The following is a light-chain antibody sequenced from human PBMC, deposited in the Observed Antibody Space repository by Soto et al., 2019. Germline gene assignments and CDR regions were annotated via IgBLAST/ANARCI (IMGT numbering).Light chain of an antibody. V-gene: IGLV2-14*01. Sequence: QFALTQPASVSGSPGQSITISCTGTSSDVGGYNYVSWYQQHPGKAPKLMIYDVSNRPSGVSNRFSGSKSGNTASLTISGLQAEDEADYYCSSYTSSSTLEAVFGGGTKVTVL. J-gene: IGLJ2*01. CDR2: DVS. CDR1: SSDVGGYNY. CDR3: SSYTSSSTLEAV.